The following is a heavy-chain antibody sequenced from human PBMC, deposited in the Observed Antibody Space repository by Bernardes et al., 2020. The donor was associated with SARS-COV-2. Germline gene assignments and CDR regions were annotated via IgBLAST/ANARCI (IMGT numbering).Heavy chain of an antibody. J-gene: IGHJ4*01. Sequence: GGPLRLSCAASGFTFSSYWMHWVRQAPGKGLVWVSRINSDGSSTSYADSVKGRFTISRDNAKNKLYLQMNSLRAEDTAVYYCARMTGYSSDDYWGHGTLVTVSS. D-gene: IGHD6-25*01. CDR1: GFTFSSYW. V-gene: IGHV3-74*01. CDR2: INSDGSST. CDR3: ARMTGYSSDDY.